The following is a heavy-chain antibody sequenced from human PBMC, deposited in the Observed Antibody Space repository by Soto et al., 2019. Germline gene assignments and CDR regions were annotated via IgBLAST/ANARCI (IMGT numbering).Heavy chain of an antibody. V-gene: IGHV4-59*01. CDR1: GSSISSYY. CDR3: ARLKWNDGSWY. CDR2: IYYSGST. D-gene: IGHD1-1*01. Sequence: SETLSLTCTVSGSSISSYYWNWIRQPPGKGLEWIGYIYYSGSTNYNPSLKSRVTISIDTSKNQFSLKLSSVTAADTAVYYCARLKWNDGSWYWGQGTLVTVSS. J-gene: IGHJ4*02.